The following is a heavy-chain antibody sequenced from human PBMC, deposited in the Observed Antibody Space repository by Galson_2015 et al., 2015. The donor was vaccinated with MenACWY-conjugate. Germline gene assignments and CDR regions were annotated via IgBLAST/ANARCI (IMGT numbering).Heavy chain of an antibody. CDR2: ISYDGSNK. V-gene: IGHV3-30*04. CDR1: GFSFSSYD. D-gene: IGHD3-22*01. J-gene: IGHJ3*02. Sequence: SLRLSCAASGFSFSSYDMHWVRQAPGKGLDWVAVISYDGSNKYYADSVKGRFTISRDKNTLYLEMISLRGEDTAVYYCARETKGSGYFDAFDIWGQGTMVTVSS. CDR3: ARETKGSGYFDAFDI.